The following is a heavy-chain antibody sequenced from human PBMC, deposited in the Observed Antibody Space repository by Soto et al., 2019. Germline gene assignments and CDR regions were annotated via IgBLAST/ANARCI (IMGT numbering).Heavy chain of an antibody. D-gene: IGHD2-21*02. CDR1: GYIFTKYG. CDR3: ARLQLGGDRMLNWFDP. CDR2: INVYNGDR. V-gene: IGHV1-18*01. Sequence: QVQVVQSGPELKKPGASVKVSCKAQGYIFTKYGIGWVRQAPGHGLEGMGLINVYNGDRKVAQKFQDRVSMTTDTATDTAYMELKSLRSADTAVYYCARLQLGGDRMLNWFDPWGQGTLVTVSS. J-gene: IGHJ5*02.